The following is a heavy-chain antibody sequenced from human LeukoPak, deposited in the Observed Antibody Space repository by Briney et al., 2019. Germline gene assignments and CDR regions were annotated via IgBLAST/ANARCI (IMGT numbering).Heavy chain of an antibody. CDR2: VNADGGNR. D-gene: IGHD1-26*01. V-gene: IGHV3-23*01. J-gene: IGHJ4*02. CDR1: GFTFDNYR. CDR3: TKRVKYGGTWDHFAD. Sequence: PGGSLRLSCAASGFTFDNYRMSWVRQAPGKGLEWVSTVNADGGNRYYADSVKGRFTISRDNSKSTLILQMNSLRVEDTALYYCTKRVKYGGTWDHFADWGQGTLVTVSS.